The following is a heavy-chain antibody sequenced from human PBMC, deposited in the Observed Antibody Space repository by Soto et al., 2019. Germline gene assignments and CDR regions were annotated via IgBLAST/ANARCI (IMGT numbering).Heavy chain of an antibody. CDR1: GGSIRSGGYY. V-gene: IGHV4-31*03. D-gene: IGHD5-18*01. J-gene: IGHJ6*02. CDR3: ARDRLMATAGTARHYFGLDV. Sequence: SETLSLTCTVSGGSIRSGGYYWSWVRQSPRRGLEWIGNIYYSGSTYYNPSLKSRLTISVDTSKNQFSLNLSSVTAADTAVYYCARDRLMATAGTARHYFGLDVWGQGTTVTV. CDR2: IYYSGST.